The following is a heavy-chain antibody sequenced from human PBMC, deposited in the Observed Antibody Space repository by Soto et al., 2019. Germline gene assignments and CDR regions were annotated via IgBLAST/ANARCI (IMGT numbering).Heavy chain of an antibody. CDR1: GGTFSSYA. V-gene: IGHV1-69*12. Sequence: QVQLVQSGAEVKKPGSSVKVSCKASGGTFSSYAISWVRQAPGQGLEWMGGIIPIFGTANYAQKFQGRVTITADESTSTAYMELSSLRSEDTAVYYCATPLRFLEWFYYYYYGMDVWGQGTTVTVSS. J-gene: IGHJ6*02. CDR2: IIPIFGTA. CDR3: ATPLRFLEWFYYYYYGMDV. D-gene: IGHD3-3*01.